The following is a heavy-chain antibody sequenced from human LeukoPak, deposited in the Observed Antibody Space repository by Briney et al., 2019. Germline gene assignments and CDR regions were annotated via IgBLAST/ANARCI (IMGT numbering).Heavy chain of an antibody. CDR1: GYTFTGYY. CDR3: ARAEGYGDYGPDY. D-gene: IGHD4-17*01. J-gene: IGHJ4*02. V-gene: IGHV1-2*02. Sequence: ASVKVSCKASGYTFTGYYMHWVRQAPGQGLEWMGWINPNSGGTNYAQKFQSRVTMTRDTSISTAYMELSRLRSDDTAVYYCARAEGYGDYGPDYWGQGTLVTVSS. CDR2: INPNSGGT.